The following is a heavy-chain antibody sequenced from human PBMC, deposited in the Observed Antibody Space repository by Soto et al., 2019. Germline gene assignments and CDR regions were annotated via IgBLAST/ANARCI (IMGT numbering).Heavy chain of an antibody. J-gene: IGHJ4*02. CDR1: GFTFSSYA. V-gene: IGHV3-23*01. Sequence: GGSLRLSCAASGFTFSSYAMSWVRQAPGKGLEWVSAISGSGGSTYYADSVKGRFTISRDNSKNTLYLQMNSLRAEDTAVYYCARRDYDSSGYYFDYWGQGTLVTVSS. CDR2: ISGSGGST. D-gene: IGHD3-22*01. CDR3: ARRDYDSSGYYFDY.